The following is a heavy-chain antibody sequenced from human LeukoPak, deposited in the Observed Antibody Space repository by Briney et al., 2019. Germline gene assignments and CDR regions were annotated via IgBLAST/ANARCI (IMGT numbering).Heavy chain of an antibody. CDR2: ISSDGSST. D-gene: IGHD4-17*01. CDR3: ARDFGTTVTTFGAVDI. Sequence: QPGGSLRLSCAASGFTFSSYWMHWVRQAPGKGLVWVSRISSDGSSTSYVDSVKGRFTISRDNAKNTLYLQMNSLRAEDTAVYYCARDFGTTVTTFGAVDIWGQGTKVIVSS. CDR1: GFTFSSYW. J-gene: IGHJ3*02. V-gene: IGHV3-74*01.